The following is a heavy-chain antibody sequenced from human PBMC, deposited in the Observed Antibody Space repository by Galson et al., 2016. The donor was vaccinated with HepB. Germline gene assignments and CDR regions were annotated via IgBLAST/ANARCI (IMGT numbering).Heavy chain of an antibody. J-gene: IGHJ4*02. CDR1: GFTFSSYA. Sequence: SLRLSCAASGFTFSSYAMTWVRQAPGKGLEWVSLSSDSGSTTYYADSVKDRFTISRDNPKNTLYLQMNSLRAEDTAVYYCAKMGTGVITTYYFDYWGQGTQVTVSS. D-gene: IGHD3-10*01. CDR2: SSDSGSTT. V-gene: IGHV3-23*01. CDR3: AKMGTGVITTYYFDY.